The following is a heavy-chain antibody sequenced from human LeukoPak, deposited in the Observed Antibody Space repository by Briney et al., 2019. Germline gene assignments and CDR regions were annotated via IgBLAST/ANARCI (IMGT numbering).Heavy chain of an antibody. CDR2: ISSSGSTI. J-gene: IGHJ3*02. D-gene: IGHD3-10*01. CDR1: GFTFSSYE. CDR3: ARDLTMGAFDI. Sequence: GGSLRLSCAASGFTFSSYEMNWVRQAPGKGLEWVSYISSSGSTIYYADSVKGRFTISRDNAKYSLYLQMNSLRAEDTAVYYCARDLTMGAFDIWGQGTMVTVS. V-gene: IGHV3-48*03.